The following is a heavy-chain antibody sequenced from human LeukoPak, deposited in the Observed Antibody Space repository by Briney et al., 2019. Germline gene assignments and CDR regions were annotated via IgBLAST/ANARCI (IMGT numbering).Heavy chain of an antibody. J-gene: IGHJ4*02. D-gene: IGHD5-12*01. CDR1: GYTFTGFY. CDR2: INPDSGGT. CDR3: ARLNSGYDYFDY. Sequence: GASVKVSCKASGYTFTGFYMHWGRQAPGQGLEWMGWINPDSGGTNYAQKFQGRVTVTRDTSISTAYMELSRLTSDDTAVYYCARLNSGYDYFDYWGQGTLVTVSS. V-gene: IGHV1-2*02.